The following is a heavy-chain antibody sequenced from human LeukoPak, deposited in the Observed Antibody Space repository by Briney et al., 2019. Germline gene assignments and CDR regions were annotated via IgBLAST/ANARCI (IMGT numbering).Heavy chain of an antibody. CDR3: ARGKGIRYCSSTSCSFAFDI. D-gene: IGHD2-2*01. CDR2: IYTSGST. CDR1: GGSISSYY. V-gene: IGHV4-4*07. J-gene: IGHJ3*02. Sequence: SETLSLTCTVSGGSISSYYWSWIRQPAGKGLEWIGRIYTSGSTNYNPSLKSRVTMSVDTSKNQFSLKLSSVTAADTAVYYCARGKGIRYCSSTSCSFAFDIWGQGTMVTVSP.